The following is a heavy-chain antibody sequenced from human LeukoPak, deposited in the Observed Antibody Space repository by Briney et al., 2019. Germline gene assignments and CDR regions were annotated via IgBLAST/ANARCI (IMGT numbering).Heavy chain of an antibody. Sequence: GGSLRLSCAASGFTFSSYSMNWVRQAPGKGLEWVSSISSSSYIYYADSVKGRFTISRDNAKNSLYLQMNSLRAEDTAVYYCASAMVRGVIDYWGQGTLVTVSS. J-gene: IGHJ4*02. D-gene: IGHD3-10*01. V-gene: IGHV3-21*01. CDR2: ISSSSYI. CDR1: GFTFSSYS. CDR3: ASAMVRGVIDY.